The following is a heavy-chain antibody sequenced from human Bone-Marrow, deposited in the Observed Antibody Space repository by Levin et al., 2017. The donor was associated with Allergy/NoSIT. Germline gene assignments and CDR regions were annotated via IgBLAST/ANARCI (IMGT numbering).Heavy chain of an antibody. CDR1: GASISGYY. Sequence: KPSETLSLTCTVSGASISGYYWSWIRQPPGRGLEWIGYIYYSGTTNYNPSLKSRITISVDMSKNQFSLKVNSVTAADTAVYYCARLGRVAAAGTYNYHSMDVWGKGTTVTISS. J-gene: IGHJ6*03. CDR3: ARLGRVAAAGTYNYHSMDV. D-gene: IGHD6-13*01. CDR2: IYYSGTT. V-gene: IGHV4-59*01.